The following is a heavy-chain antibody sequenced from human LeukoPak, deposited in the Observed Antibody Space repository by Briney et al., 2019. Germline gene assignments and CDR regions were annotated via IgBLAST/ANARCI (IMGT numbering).Heavy chain of an antibody. V-gene: IGHV1-69*04. Sequence: ASVKVSCKASGGTFSSYAISWVRQAPGQGLEWMGRIIPILGIANYAQKFQGRVTITADESMSTAYMELSSLRSEDTAVYYCARVGGSYAHDAFDIWGQGTMVTVSS. J-gene: IGHJ3*02. CDR1: GGTFSSYA. D-gene: IGHD1-26*01. CDR2: IIPILGIA. CDR3: ARVGGSYAHDAFDI.